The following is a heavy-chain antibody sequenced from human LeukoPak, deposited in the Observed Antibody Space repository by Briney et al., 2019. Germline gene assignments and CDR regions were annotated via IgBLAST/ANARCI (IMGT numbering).Heavy chain of an antibody. CDR1: GVDLREYV. J-gene: IGHJ6*02. V-gene: IGHV3-23*01. CDR2: ITGGAEDT. CDR3: AKDYYYQSGLDV. Sequence: GGCLRLSCDASGVDLREYVITLGRQAAGKGPGGVSTITGGAEDTFYADSVKGRFTISRDDYKNTVFLQMRSLRAEDTVVYFCAKDYYYQSGLDVWGRGTTVSVSS.